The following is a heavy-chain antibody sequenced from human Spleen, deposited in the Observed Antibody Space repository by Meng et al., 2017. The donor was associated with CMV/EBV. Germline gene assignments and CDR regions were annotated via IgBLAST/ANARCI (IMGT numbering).Heavy chain of an antibody. D-gene: IGHD3-22*01. CDR1: GGSISGYY. J-gene: IGHJ5*02. CDR2: IYYDGRT. CDR3: ARADSSGFWGNWFDP. V-gene: IGHV4-59*01. Sequence: GSLRLSCTVSGGSISGYYCTWIRQPPGKGLEWIGYIYYDGRTNYNPSLKSRVTISVDTSKKQFSLALNSVTAADTAVYYCARADSSGFWGNWFDPWGQGTLVSVSS.